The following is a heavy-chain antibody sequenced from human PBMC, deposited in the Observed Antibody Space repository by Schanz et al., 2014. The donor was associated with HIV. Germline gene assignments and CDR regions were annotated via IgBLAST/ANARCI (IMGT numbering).Heavy chain of an antibody. CDR1: GFTVSNNH. Sequence: QLVESGGGLIQPGGSLRLSWVFSGFTVSNNHLSWVRQAPGKGLEWVSTISAGVGTASYADSVKGRFTISRDNSKKMLFLQMNRLRAEDTAVYYCAIRTPMISFGAFDIWGRGTMVTVSS. CDR2: ISAGVGTA. CDR3: AIRTPMISFGAFDI. V-gene: IGHV3-23*04. J-gene: IGHJ3*02. D-gene: IGHD3-16*01.